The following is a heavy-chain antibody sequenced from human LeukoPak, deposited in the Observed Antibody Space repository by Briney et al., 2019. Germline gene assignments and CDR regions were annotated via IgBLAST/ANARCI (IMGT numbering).Heavy chain of an antibody. CDR3: ARGGIITSYAFEI. CDR1: GFTFSSYA. J-gene: IGHJ3*02. D-gene: IGHD1-26*01. CDR2: ISYDGSNK. V-gene: IGHV3-30-3*01. Sequence: GGSLRLSCAASGFTFSSYAMHWVRQAPGKGLEWVAVISYDGSNKYYADSVKGRFTISRDNSKNTLYLQMDSLRAEDTAVYYCARGGIITSYAFEIWGQGTMVTVSS.